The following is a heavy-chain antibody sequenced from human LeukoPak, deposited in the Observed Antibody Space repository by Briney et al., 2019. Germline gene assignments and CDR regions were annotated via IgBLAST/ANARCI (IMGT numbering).Heavy chain of an antibody. CDR1: GFTFSSYA. Sequence: GGSLRLSCAASGFTFSSYAMSWVRQAPGKGLEWVSLISASGGSTYYADSMQGRFTVSGDNSKNTLYLQIDSLRAEDTAVYYCAKDLPLGYWPRTPLVLNYFDPWGQGTLVTVSS. J-gene: IGHJ5*02. V-gene: IGHV3-23*01. CDR2: ISASGGST. D-gene: IGHD2-15*01. CDR3: AKDLPLGYWPRTPLVLNYFDP.